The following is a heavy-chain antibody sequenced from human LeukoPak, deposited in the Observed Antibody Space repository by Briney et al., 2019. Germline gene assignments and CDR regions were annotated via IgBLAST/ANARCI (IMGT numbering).Heavy chain of an antibody. CDR2: IYYSGST. J-gene: IGHJ4*02. V-gene: IGHV4-39*07. CDR3: ARVGYSGYDDRGSFDY. Sequence: SETLSLTCTVSGGSISSSSYYWGWIRQPPGKGLEWIGSIYYSGSTYYNPSLKSRVTISVDTSKNQFSLKLSSVTAADTAVYCCARVGYSGYDDRGSFDYWGQGTLVTVSS. CDR1: GGSISSSSYY. D-gene: IGHD5-12*01.